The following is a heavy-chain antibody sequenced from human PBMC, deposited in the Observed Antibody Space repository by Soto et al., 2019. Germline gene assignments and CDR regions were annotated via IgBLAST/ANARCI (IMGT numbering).Heavy chain of an antibody. CDR2: IYPGDSDT. CDR3: ATGRNCGGDCYEYFQH. J-gene: IGHJ1*01. D-gene: IGHD2-21*02. V-gene: IGHV5-51*01. Sequence: GESLKISCKGSGYSFTSYWIGWVRQMPGKGLEWMGIIYPGDSDTRYSPSFQGQVTISADKSISTAYLQWSSLKASDTAMYYCATGRNCGGDCYEYFQHWGQGTLVTVSS. CDR1: GYSFTSYW.